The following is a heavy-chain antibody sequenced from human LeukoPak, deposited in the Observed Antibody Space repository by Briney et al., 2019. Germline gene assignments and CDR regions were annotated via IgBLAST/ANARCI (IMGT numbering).Heavy chain of an antibody. J-gene: IGHJ4*02. CDR1: GGSFSGYY. D-gene: IGHD3-9*01. CDR2: INHSGST. CDR3: ARTVDSEYYFDY. V-gene: IGHV4-34*01. Sequence: SETLSLTCAVYGGSFSGYYWSWIRQPPGKGLEWIGEINHSGSTNYNPSLKSRVTISVDTSKNQFSLKLSSVTAADTAVYYCARTVDSEYYFDYWGQGTLVTVSS.